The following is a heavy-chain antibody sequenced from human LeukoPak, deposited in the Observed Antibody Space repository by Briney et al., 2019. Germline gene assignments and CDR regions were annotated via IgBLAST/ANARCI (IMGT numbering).Heavy chain of an antibody. D-gene: IGHD3-22*01. CDR1: GDSVSSNSAA. J-gene: IGHJ4*02. V-gene: IGHV6-1*01. CDR3: ARDHYDSSGYYLGSDY. CDR2: TYYRSKWSN. Sequence: SQTLSLTRAISGDSVSSNSAAWIWIRQSPSGGLEWLGSTYYRSKWSNDYAVSVESRITINTDTSKNQFSLQLNSVTPEDTAVYYCARDHYDSSGYYLGSDYWGQGTLVTVSS.